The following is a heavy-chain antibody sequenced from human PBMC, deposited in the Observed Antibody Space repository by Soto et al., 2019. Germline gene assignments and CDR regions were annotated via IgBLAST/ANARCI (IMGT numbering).Heavy chain of an antibody. J-gene: IGHJ4*02. Sequence: SETLSLTCTVSGGSISSYYWSWIRQPPGKGLEWIGYIYYSGSTNYNPSLKSRVTISVDTSKNQFSLKLSSVTAADTAVYYCAREKSLPADYGDYTYYFDYWGQGTLVTVSS. CDR2: IYYSGST. CDR3: AREKSLPADYGDYTYYFDY. CDR1: GGSISSYY. D-gene: IGHD4-17*01. V-gene: IGHV4-59*01.